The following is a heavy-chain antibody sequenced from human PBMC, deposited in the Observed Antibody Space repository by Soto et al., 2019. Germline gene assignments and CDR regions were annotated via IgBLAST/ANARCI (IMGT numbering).Heavy chain of an antibody. CDR1: GYTFTSYA. CDR3: ARGKALILWFGPAEYVQH. V-gene: IGHV1-3*01. D-gene: IGHD3-10*01. J-gene: IGHJ1*01. CDR2: INAGNGNT. Sequence: ASVKVSCKASGYTFTSYAMHWVRQAPGQRLEWMGWINAGNGNTKYSQKFQGRVTITRDTSASTAYMELSSLRSEDTAVYYCARGKALILWFGPAEYVQHWGQGTLVTVSS.